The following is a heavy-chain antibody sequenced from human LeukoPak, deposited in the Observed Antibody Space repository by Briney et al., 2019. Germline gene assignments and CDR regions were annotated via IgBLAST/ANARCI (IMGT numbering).Heavy chain of an antibody. CDR1: GYTFSSYA. D-gene: IGHD1-14*01. Sequence: ASVKVSCTASGYTFSSYAISWVRQAPGQGLEWMGGIIPIFGTANYAQKFQGRVTITADESTSTAYMELSSLRSEDTAVYYCARDSSEFRNLIPHWGQGTLVAVSS. V-gene: IGHV1-69*13. CDR3: ARDSSEFRNLIPH. J-gene: IGHJ1*01. CDR2: IIPIFGTA.